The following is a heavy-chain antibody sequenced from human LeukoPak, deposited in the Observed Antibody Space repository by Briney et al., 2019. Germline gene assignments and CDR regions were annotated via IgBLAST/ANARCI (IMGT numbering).Heavy chain of an antibody. V-gene: IGHV1-69*05. CDR3: AWGGDCSSTSCYPYDY. CDR1: GGTFSSYA. Sequence: ASVKVSCKASGGTFSSYAISWVRQAPGQGLEWMGRIIPIFGTANYAQKFQGRVTITTDESTSTAYMELSSLRAEDTAVYYCAWGGDCSSTSCYPYDYWGQGTLVTVSS. D-gene: IGHD2-2*01. J-gene: IGHJ4*02. CDR2: IIPIFGTA.